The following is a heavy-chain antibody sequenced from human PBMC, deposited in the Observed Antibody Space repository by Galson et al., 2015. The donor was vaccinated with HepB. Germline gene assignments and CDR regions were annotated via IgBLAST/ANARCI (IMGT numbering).Heavy chain of an antibody. Sequence: SLRLSCAASGFTFSSHVMHWVRQAPGKGLVWVSRINSDGSSTSYADSVKGRFTISRDNAKNTLFLQMNSLRAEDTAVYYCHTTTVTTGYYAMDVWGQGTTVTVSS. CDR2: INSDGSST. CDR3: HTTTVTTGYYAMDV. CDR1: GFTFSSHV. D-gene: IGHD4-17*01. J-gene: IGHJ6*02. V-gene: IGHV3-74*01.